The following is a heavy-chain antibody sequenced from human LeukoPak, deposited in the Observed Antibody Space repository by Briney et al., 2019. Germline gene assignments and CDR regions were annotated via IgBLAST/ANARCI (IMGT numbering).Heavy chain of an antibody. CDR2: IYYSGST. CDR1: GGSFSGYY. J-gene: IGHJ4*02. D-gene: IGHD6-19*01. Sequence: SETLSLTCAVYGGSFSGYYWSWIRQPPGKGLEWIGYIYYSGSTNYNPSLKSRVTISVDTSKNQFSLKLSSVTAADTAVYYCAREGAVAGFAYWGQGTLVTVSS. V-gene: IGHV4-59*01. CDR3: AREGAVAGFAY.